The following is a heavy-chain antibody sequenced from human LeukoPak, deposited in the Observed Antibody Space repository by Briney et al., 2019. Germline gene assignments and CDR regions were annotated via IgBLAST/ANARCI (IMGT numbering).Heavy chain of an antibody. CDR2: ISGSGGST. D-gene: IGHD2-2*01. CDR1: GGSFSGYY. CDR3: AKADCSSTSCHPGDAFDI. J-gene: IGHJ3*02. Sequence: ETLSLTCAVYGGSFSGYYWSWVRQAPGKGLEWVSAISGSGGSTYYADSVKGRFTISRDNSKNTLYLQMNSLRAEDTAVYCCAKADCSSTSCHPGDAFDIWGQGTMVTVSS. V-gene: IGHV3-23*01.